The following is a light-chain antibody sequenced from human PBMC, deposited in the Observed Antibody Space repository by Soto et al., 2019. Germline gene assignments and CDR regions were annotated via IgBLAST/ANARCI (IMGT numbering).Light chain of an antibody. CDR1: QSVSSRS. V-gene: IGKV3-20*01. Sequence: EIVLTQSPVTLSLSPGERATLSCRSSQSVSSRSLAWYQQKPGQPHRLLIYGASSRATGIPDRFSGSGSGTDFTLTISRLEPEDVAVFYCQHYDSLPITFGQGTRLEIK. CDR3: QHYDSLPIT. CDR2: GAS. J-gene: IGKJ5*01.